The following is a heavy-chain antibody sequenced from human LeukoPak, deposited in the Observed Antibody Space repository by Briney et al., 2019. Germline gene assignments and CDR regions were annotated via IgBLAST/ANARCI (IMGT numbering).Heavy chain of an antibody. V-gene: IGHV4-39*01. CDR2: FYYSGST. D-gene: IGHD5-18*01. CDR1: GGSISSSSYY. J-gene: IGHJ4*02. CDR3: ARRRSGNSYVDY. Sequence: PSETLSLTCTVSGGSISSSSYYWGWIRQPPGKGLEWIGSFYYSGSTYYNPSLKSRVTISVDTSKNQFYLKLSSVTATDTAVYYCARRRSGNSYVDYWGQGTLVTVSS.